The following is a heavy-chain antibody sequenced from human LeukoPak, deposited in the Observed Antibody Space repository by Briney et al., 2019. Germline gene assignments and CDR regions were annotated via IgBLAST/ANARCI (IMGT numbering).Heavy chain of an antibody. CDR2: INHSVST. CDR1: GGSFSGYY. V-gene: IGHV4-34*01. D-gene: IGHD6-19*01. J-gene: IGHJ4*02. CDR3: ARAWHRIGVARWDY. Sequence: SETLSLTCAVYGGSFSGYYWSWIRQPPGKGLEWIGEINHSVSTNYNPPLKSRVTISVDTSKNQFSLKLSSVTAADTAVYYCARAWHRIGVARWDYWGQGTLVTVGS.